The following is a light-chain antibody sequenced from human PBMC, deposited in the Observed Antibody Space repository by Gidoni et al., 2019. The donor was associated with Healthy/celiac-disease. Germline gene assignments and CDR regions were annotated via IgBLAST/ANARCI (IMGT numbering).Light chain of an antibody. J-gene: IGKJ3*01. CDR1: QDISNW. Sequence: DIPITPSPSSLSASVGDRVTITCQARQDISNWLHLYQQKPGKAPKLLIYDASNLETGVPSRFSGSGAGTDFTLTISSLQPEVIATYYWQQYDNLPLFGPGTKVDIK. V-gene: IGKV1-33*01. CDR3: QQYDNLPL. CDR2: DAS.